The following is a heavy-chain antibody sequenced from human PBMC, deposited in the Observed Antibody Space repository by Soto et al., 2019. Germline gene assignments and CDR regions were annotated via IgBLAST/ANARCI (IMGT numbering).Heavy chain of an antibody. CDR1: GGSISSGGYY. V-gene: IGHV4-31*03. CDR2: IYYSGST. J-gene: IGHJ3*02. D-gene: IGHD3-22*01. Sequence: QVQLQESGPGLVKPSQTLSLTCTVSGGSISSGGYYWSWIRQHPGKGLEWIGYIYYSGSTYYNPSLKSRVTISVDTSKNQFSLKLSSVTAAYTAVYYCARGVVVVTYDAFDIWGQGTMVTVSS. CDR3: ARGVVVVTYDAFDI.